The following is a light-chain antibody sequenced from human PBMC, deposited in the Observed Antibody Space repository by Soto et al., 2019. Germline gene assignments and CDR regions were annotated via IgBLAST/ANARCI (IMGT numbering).Light chain of an antibody. Sequence: EIVLTQSPGTLSLSPGERATLSCRASQSVSSSYLAWYQQKPXXAPRLLIYGASSRATGIPDRFSGSGSGTDFTLTISRLEPEDFAVYFCQQYGNSPPNTFGQGTKVEIK. CDR2: GAS. CDR3: QQYGNSPPNT. J-gene: IGKJ2*01. V-gene: IGKV3-20*01. CDR1: QSVSSSY.